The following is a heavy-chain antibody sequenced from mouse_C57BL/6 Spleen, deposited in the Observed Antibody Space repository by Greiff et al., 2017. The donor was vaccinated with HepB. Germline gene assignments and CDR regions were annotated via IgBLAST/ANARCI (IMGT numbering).Heavy chain of an antibody. V-gene: IGHV1-7*01. CDR3: ARGEAYYSNDVGVDY. Sequence: VQLVESGAELAKPGASVKLSCKASGYTFTSYWMHWVKQRPGQGLEWIGYINPSSGYTKYNQKFKDKATLTADKSSSTAYMQLSSLTYEDSAVYDCARGEAYYSNDVGVDYWGQGTTLTVSS. CDR1: GYTFTSYW. J-gene: IGHJ2*01. CDR2: INPSSGYT. D-gene: IGHD2-5*01.